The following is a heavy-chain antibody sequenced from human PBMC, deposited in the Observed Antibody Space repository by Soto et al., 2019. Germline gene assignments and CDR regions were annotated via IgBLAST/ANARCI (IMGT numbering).Heavy chain of an antibody. Sequence: QVQLVESGGGVVQPGRSLRLSCAASGFTFSNYGMHWVRQAPGKGLEWVAVIWHDGSNKYYTDSVKGRFTISRDNSKNTLSLQMNSLRVEDTAVYYCARDGTWYSSAWPIDHWGQGTLVTVSS. CDR1: GFTFSNYG. CDR3: ARDGTWYSSAWPIDH. J-gene: IGHJ4*02. CDR2: IWHDGSNK. D-gene: IGHD6-19*01. V-gene: IGHV3-33*01.